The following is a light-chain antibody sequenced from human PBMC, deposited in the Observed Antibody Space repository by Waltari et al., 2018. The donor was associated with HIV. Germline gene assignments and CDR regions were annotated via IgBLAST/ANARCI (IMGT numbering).Light chain of an antibody. V-gene: IGLV3-1*01. CDR1: KLGDKF. CDR2: QYT. CDR3: QVWDSSIWV. J-gene: IGLJ3*02. Sequence: SYELTQPPSVSVSPGQTASITCSGDKLGDKFVSWYQQKPGQSPVLVIFQYTKRPSGIPDRFSGSNSGNTATLTISGTQAINEADYYCQVWDSSIWVFGGGTKLTVL.